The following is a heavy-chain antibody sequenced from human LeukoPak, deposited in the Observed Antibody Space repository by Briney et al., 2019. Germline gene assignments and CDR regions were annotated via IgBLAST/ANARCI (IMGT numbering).Heavy chain of an antibody. Sequence: SETLSLTCAVYGGSFSGYYWSWIRQPPGKGLEWIGEINHSGSTNYNPSLKSRVTISVDTSKNQFSLKLSSVAAADTAVYYCARGSSSFDPWGQGTLVTVSS. J-gene: IGHJ5*02. CDR2: INHSGST. V-gene: IGHV4-34*01. D-gene: IGHD6-19*01. CDR1: GGSFSGYY. CDR3: ARGSSSFDP.